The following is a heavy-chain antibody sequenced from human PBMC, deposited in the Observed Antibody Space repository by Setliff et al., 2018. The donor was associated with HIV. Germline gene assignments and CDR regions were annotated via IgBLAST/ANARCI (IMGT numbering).Heavy chain of an antibody. CDR1: GGSISSNY. V-gene: IGHV4-59*01. Sequence: SETLSLTCTVSGGSISSNYWSWIRQPPGKGLAWIGCLYYTGATTYDPSVRSRVTMSICSSKRQFSLRLRSVTTMGTAIYYCARGDPFDSWGQGIQVTVSS. CDR2: LYYTGAT. J-gene: IGHJ5*01. CDR3: ARGDPFDS.